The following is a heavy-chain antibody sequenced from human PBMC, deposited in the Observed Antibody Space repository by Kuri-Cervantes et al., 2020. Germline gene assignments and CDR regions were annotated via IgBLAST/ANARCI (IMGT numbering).Heavy chain of an antibody. J-gene: IGHJ4*02. CDR2: IYSSGST. V-gene: IGHV4-59*01. D-gene: IGHD4-17*01. CDR3: AKDRSPLYGDSVFDY. CDR1: GGSFSGYY. Sequence: SETLSLTCAVYGGSFSGYYWSWIRQPPGKGLEWIGYIYSSGSTNYNPSLKSRVTISVDTSKNQFSLKLSSVTAADTALYYCAKDRSPLYGDSVFDYWGQGTLVTVSS.